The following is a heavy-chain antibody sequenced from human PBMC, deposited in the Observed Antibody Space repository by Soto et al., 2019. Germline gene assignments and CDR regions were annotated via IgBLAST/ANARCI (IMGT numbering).Heavy chain of an antibody. D-gene: IGHD5-18*01. Sequence: QVQLQESGPGLVKASETLSLTCTVSGGSVSSGSYYWSWIRQPPGKGLEWIGYIYYSGSTNYNPSLKSRVTISVDTSKNQFSLKLSSVTAADTALYYCARDPVDTAISPLDYWGQGTLVTVSS. CDR1: GGSVSSGSYY. CDR2: IYYSGST. V-gene: IGHV4-61*01. J-gene: IGHJ4*02. CDR3: ARDPVDTAISPLDY.